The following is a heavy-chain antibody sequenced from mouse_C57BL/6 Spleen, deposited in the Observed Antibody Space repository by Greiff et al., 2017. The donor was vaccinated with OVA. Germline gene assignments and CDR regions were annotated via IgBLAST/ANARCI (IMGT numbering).Heavy chain of an antibody. CDR1: GYSITSGYY. Sequence: EVKLMESGPGLVKPSQSLSLTCSVTGYSITSGYYWNWLRQFPGNKLEWMGYISYDGSTNYNPSLKNRISITRDTSKNQFFLKLNSVTTEDTATYYCAREDDGYPLTYWGQGTLVTVAA. CDR3: AREDDGYPLTY. D-gene: IGHD2-3*01. CDR2: ISYDGST. J-gene: IGHJ3*01. V-gene: IGHV3-6*01.